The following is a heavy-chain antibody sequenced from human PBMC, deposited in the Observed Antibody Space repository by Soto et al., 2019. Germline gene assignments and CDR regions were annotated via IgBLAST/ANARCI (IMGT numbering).Heavy chain of an antibody. V-gene: IGHV3-30-3*01. CDR1: GFTFSSFA. CDR3: AGVYYGGNSVNNS. J-gene: IGHJ4*02. CDR2: TSYDGSNK. D-gene: IGHD2-8*01. Sequence: GGSLRLSGAGSGFTFSSFAMSWVRQAPGKGLEWVAATSYDGSNKYYAASVKGRFIISRDNCNNTLDLLLNTLRAEDTAVYYCAGVYYGGNSVNNSWGQGTPVTVSS.